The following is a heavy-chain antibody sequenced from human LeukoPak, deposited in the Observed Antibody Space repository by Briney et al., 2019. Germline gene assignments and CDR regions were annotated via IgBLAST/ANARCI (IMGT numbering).Heavy chain of an antibody. CDR3: VRAGGGMDV. CDR1: GFTLSSYN. Sequence: GGSLRLSCATSGFTLSSYNMAWVRQAPGKGLGCVSYNSSTSSTIQYADSVKGRFTISRDNAKNSLYLQMNSLRAEDTAVYSCVRAGGGMDVWGQGTTVTVSS. CDR2: NSSTSSTI. J-gene: IGHJ6*02. V-gene: IGHV3-48*01. D-gene: IGHD1-1*01.